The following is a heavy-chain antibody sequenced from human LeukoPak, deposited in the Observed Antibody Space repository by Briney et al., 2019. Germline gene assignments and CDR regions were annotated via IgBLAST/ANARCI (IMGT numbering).Heavy chain of an antibody. CDR1: GFTFSSYG. Sequence: GRSLRLSCAASGFTFSSYGMHWVRQAPGKGLEWVAVISYDGGSQYYADSVKGRFTISRDNSKNTLYLQMNSLRAEDTAVYYCAKIFSGSYWGYFDYWGQGTLVTVSS. D-gene: IGHD1-26*01. V-gene: IGHV3-30*18. J-gene: IGHJ4*02. CDR2: ISYDGGSQ. CDR3: AKIFSGSYWGYFDY.